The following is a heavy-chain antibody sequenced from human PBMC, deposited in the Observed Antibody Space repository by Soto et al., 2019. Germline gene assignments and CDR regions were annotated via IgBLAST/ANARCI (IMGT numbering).Heavy chain of an antibody. D-gene: IGHD3-10*01. CDR2: ISSSGSTI. J-gene: IGHJ6*03. V-gene: IGHV3-11*04. CDR3: GLSRRYYYRDV. Sequence: GSLRLSCAASGFTFSDYYMSWIRQAPGKELEWVSYISSSGSTIYYADPVKGRFTISRANANNSLYQQMNSLRAEDTSVYYCGLSRRYYYRDVWGKGTTVTVSS. CDR1: GFTFSDYY.